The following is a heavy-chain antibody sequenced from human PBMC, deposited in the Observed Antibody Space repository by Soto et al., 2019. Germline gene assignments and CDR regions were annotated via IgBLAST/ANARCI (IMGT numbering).Heavy chain of an antibody. D-gene: IGHD3-22*01. Sequence: GGSLRLSCAASGFTFSSYAMSWVRQAPGKGLEWVSAISGSGGSTYYADSVKGRFTISRDNSKNTLYLQMNSLRAEDTAVYYCAKDPPAFDSSGYYYDAFDIWGQGTMVTVSS. CDR1: GFTFSSYA. V-gene: IGHV3-23*01. CDR3: AKDPPAFDSSGYYYDAFDI. J-gene: IGHJ3*02. CDR2: ISGSGGST.